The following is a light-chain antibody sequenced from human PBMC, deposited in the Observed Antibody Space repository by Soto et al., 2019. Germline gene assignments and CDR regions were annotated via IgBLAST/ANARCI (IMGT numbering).Light chain of an antibody. J-gene: IGKJ5*01. V-gene: IGKV3-11*01. CDR3: QQRSDWPPIT. CDR1: QSVSRY. Sequence: EIVLTQSPATLSLSPGERATLSCRASQSVSRYLAWYQQKPGQAPRLLIHDASNRATGIPARFSGSGSGTDFTLTISSLEPEDFAVYYCQQRSDWPPITFGQGTRLEIK. CDR2: DAS.